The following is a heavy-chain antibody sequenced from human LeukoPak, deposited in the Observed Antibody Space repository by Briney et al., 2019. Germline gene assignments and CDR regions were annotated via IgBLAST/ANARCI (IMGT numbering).Heavy chain of an antibody. V-gene: IGHV3-23*01. Sequence: PGGSLRLSCAASGFTFSYYAMSWVRQAPGKGLEWVSAISGSGGSTYYADSLKGRFTISRDNSKNTLCLQMNSLRTKDTAVYYCAKDHTVSITYYFDYWGQGTLVTVHS. CDR3: AKDHTVSITYYFDY. D-gene: IGHD1-20*01. J-gene: IGHJ4*02. CDR1: GFTFSYYA. CDR2: ISGSGGST.